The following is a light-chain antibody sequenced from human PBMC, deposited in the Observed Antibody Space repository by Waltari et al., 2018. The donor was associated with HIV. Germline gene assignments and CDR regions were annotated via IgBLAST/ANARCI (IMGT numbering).Light chain of an antibody. CDR1: SGYSNYK. V-gene: IGLV9-49*01. Sequence: QPVLTQPPSASASLGASVTLTCPLSSGYSNYKVDWYQQCPGTGPRFVMRVGTGGIVGSKGDGIPDRFSVLGSGLNRYLTIKNIQEEDESDYHCGADHGSGSNFVWVFGGGTKLTVL. CDR3: GADHGSGSNFVWV. CDR2: VGTGGIVG. J-gene: IGLJ3*02.